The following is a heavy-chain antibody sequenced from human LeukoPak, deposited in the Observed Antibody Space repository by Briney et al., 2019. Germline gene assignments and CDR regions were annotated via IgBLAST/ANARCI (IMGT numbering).Heavy chain of an antibody. CDR1: GFTFSSYW. CDR3: ARGGAGSVEWLLRSYYYYYMDV. CDR2: IKHDGSEK. D-gene: IGHD3-3*01. V-gene: IGHV3-7*03. Sequence: GGSLRLSCAASGFTFSSYWMSWLRQAPGKGLEWVANIKHDGSEKYYVDSVKGRFTISRDNAQNSLYLHMSSLSAEDTAVYYCARGGAGSVEWLLRSYYYYYMDVWGEGTTVTVSS. J-gene: IGHJ6*03.